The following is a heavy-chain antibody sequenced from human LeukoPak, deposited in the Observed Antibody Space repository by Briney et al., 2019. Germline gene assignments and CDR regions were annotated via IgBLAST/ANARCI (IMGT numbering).Heavy chain of an antibody. CDR2: INHSGST. V-gene: IGHV4-34*01. D-gene: IGHD3-22*01. CDR3: ARVALVVIQPFDY. J-gene: IGHJ4*02. CDR1: GGSFSGYY. Sequence: SETLSLTCAVYGGSFSGYYWSWIRQPPGKGLEWIGEINHSGSTNYNPSLKSRVTISVDTSKNQFSLKLSSVTAADTAVYYCARVALVVIQPFDYWGQGTLVTVSS.